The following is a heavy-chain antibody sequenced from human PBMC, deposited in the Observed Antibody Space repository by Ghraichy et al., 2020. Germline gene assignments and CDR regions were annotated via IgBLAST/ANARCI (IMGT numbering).Heavy chain of an antibody. CDR2: ISSSSSTI. CDR3: ARGLSYYYDSSGTPDAFDI. V-gene: IGHV3-48*01. D-gene: IGHD3-22*01. Sequence: GGSLRLSCAASGFTFSSYSMNWVRQAPGKGLEWVSYISSSSSTIYYADSVKGRFTISRDNAKNSLYLQMNSLRAKDTAVYYCARGLSYYYDSSGTPDAFDIWGQGTMVTVSS. J-gene: IGHJ3*02. CDR1: GFTFSSYS.